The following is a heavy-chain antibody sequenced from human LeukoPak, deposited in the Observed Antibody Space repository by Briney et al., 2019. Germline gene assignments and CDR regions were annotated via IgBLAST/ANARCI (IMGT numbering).Heavy chain of an antibody. Sequence: ETLSLTCAVYGGSFSGYYWSWVRQAPGKGLEWVSAISGSGGSTYYADSVKGRFTISRDNSKNTLYLQMNSLRAEDTAVYYCAKLQTGTIFHWGQGTLVTVSS. J-gene: IGHJ4*02. CDR1: GGSFSGYY. D-gene: IGHD1-7*01. CDR2: ISGSGGST. V-gene: IGHV3-23*01. CDR3: AKLQTGTIFH.